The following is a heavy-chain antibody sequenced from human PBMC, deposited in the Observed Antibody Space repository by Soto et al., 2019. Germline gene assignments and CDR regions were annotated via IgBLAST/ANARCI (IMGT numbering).Heavy chain of an antibody. J-gene: IGHJ4*02. CDR3: SRAPHDSSGYFAY. CDR2: ISYDETNE. CDR1: GFTFSRYS. D-gene: IGHD3-22*01. V-gene: IGHV3-30-3*01. Sequence: GGSLRLSCAASGFTFSRYSVHWVRQAPGKGLEWVAAISYDETNESYADSVKGRFTISRDNSKNTMFLQMSSLRPEDTAVYFCSRAPHDSSGYFAYWGQGTLVTVSS.